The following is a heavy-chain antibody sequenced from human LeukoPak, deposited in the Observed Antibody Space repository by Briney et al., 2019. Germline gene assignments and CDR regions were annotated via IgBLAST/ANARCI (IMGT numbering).Heavy chain of an antibody. Sequence: GGSLRLSCAASGFTFSNYAMSWVRQAPGKGLEWVSSINGRGGSTYYADSVKGRFTVSRDNSKNTLYLQMNSLRAEDTAIYYCANPPTVTSFHYWGQGTLVTVSS. CDR3: ANPPTVTSFHY. V-gene: IGHV3-23*01. J-gene: IGHJ4*02. CDR1: GFTFSNYA. CDR2: INGRGGST. D-gene: IGHD4-11*01.